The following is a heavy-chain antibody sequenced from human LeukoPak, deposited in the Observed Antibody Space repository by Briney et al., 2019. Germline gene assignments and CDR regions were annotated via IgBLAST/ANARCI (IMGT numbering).Heavy chain of an antibody. CDR3: AKDMRTGYDSSGYDY. Sequence: GGSLRLSCAASGFTFINYNMNWVRQAPGKGLEWVSGISWNSGSIGYADSVKGRFTISRDNAKNSLYLQMNSLRAEDTALYYCAKDMRTGYDSSGYDYWGQGTLVTVSS. D-gene: IGHD3-22*01. V-gene: IGHV3-9*01. J-gene: IGHJ4*02. CDR2: ISWNSGSI. CDR1: GFTFINYN.